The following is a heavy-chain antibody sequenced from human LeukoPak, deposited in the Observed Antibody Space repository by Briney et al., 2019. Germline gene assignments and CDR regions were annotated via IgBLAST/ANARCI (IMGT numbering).Heavy chain of an antibody. D-gene: IGHD1-26*01. V-gene: IGHV3-48*04. CDR1: GFNFYDYT. CDR3: VRWGGIFSPPYDSFDI. CDR2: ISERSRTT. Sequence: PGGSLRLSCIASGFNFYDYTMTWVRQAPGKAPEWLSYISERSRTTYYADSVRGRFTISRDNSKSSLYLQMTNLRVEDTAVYYCVRWGGIFSPPYDSFDIWGQGTKVIVSS. J-gene: IGHJ3*02.